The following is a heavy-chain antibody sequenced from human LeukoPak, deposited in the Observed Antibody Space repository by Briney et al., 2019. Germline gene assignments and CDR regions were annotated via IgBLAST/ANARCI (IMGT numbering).Heavy chain of an antibody. Sequence: ASVKVSCKASGYTFTSYDINWVRQATGQGLEWMGWMNPNSGNTGYAQKFQGRVTITRNTSISTAYMELSSLRSEDTAVYYCALARGTVTTRFVYWGQGTLVTVSS. D-gene: IGHD4-17*01. CDR2: MNPNSGNT. CDR1: GYTFTSYD. V-gene: IGHV1-8*03. CDR3: ALARGTVTTRFVY. J-gene: IGHJ4*02.